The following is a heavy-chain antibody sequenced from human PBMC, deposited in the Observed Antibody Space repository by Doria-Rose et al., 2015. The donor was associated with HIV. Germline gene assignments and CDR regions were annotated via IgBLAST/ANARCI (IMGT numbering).Heavy chain of an antibody. CDR3: ARVLSGTYDY. J-gene: IGHJ4*02. V-gene: IGHV4-59*01. CDR1: GGSISHYY. D-gene: IGHD1-26*01. Sequence: QVQLQESGPGLVKPSETLSLTCSVSGGSISHYYWSWIRQPPGKGLEYIGYIFDTGSTNYSPSLKSRVSISIDTSKNKFSLRLSSVTATDTAVYYCARVLSGTYDYWGQGTLVTVAS. CDR2: IFDTGST.